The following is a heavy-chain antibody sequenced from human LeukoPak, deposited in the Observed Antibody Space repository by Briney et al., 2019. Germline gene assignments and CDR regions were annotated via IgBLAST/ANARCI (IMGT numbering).Heavy chain of an antibody. CDR1: GFTFSSYA. Sequence: GGSLRLSCAASGFTFSSYAMSWVRQAPGKGLEWVSAISGSGGSTYYADSVKGRFTISRDNSKNTLYLQMNSLRAEDTAVYYCAREIYVYGGNSGASFDYWGQGTLVTVSS. CDR3: AREIYVYGGNSGASFDY. V-gene: IGHV3-23*01. CDR2: ISGSGGST. D-gene: IGHD4-23*01. J-gene: IGHJ4*02.